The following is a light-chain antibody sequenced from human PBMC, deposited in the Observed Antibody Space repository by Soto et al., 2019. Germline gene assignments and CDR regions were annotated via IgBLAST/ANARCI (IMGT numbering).Light chain of an antibody. Sequence: DIHMTQSPSTLSACVGDIVTITLLSSQSISSWLAWYQQKPGKAPKLLIYKASSLESGVPSRFSGSGSGTEFTLTISSLQPDDFATYYCQQYNSYPWTFGQGTKVDIK. CDR2: KAS. CDR1: QSISSW. J-gene: IGKJ1*01. V-gene: IGKV1-5*03. CDR3: QQYNSYPWT.